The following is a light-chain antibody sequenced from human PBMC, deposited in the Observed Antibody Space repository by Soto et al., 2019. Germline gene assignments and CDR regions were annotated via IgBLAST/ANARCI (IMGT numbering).Light chain of an antibody. J-gene: IGKJ1*01. CDR1: QSVSSNY. Sequence: EIVLTQSPGTLSLSPGERATLSCRASQSVSSNYLAWYQQKPGQAPRLLIYGASSRATGIPERCSGSGSGTAYSLTISRLEPEEFAVYYCQQYGSSLTWTFGQGTKVEIK. CDR2: GAS. CDR3: QQYGSSLTWT. V-gene: IGKV3-20*01.